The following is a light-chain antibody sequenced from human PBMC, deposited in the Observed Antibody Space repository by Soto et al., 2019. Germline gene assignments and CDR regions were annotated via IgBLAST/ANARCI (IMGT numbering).Light chain of an antibody. CDR3: QQRFSTPPT. CDR1: QSIGTY. V-gene: IGKV1-39*01. J-gene: IGKJ2*01. CDR2: DAS. Sequence: DIPMTQSPSSLSASVGDRVTITCRASQSIGTYLNWYLQKPGKAPQLLIHDASSLQTGVPSRFSGSGSGTEFTLTISSLQPEDFASFYCQQRFSTPPTFGQGTKLAIK.